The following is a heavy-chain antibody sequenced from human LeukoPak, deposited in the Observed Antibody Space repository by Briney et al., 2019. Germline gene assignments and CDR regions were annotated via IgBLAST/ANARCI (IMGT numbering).Heavy chain of an antibody. D-gene: IGHD6-19*01. V-gene: IGHV3-48*02. J-gene: IGHJ4*02. Sequence: GGSLRLSCAASGFTFSSYSMNWIRQAPGKGREWVSYISSSSSSIYYADAVKGRFTISRENAKKSLYLQRNSLRDEDTAVYYCARARLTVSDGFDYWGQGTLVTVSS. CDR2: ISSSSSSI. CDR3: ARARLTVSDGFDY. CDR1: GFTFSSYS.